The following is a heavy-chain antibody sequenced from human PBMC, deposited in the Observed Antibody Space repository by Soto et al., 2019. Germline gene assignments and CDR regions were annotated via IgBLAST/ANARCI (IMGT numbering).Heavy chain of an antibody. CDR1: GLTFSNYD. D-gene: IGHD3-22*01. Sequence: EVQLLESGGGSVQPGGPLRLSCAASGLTFSNYDMSWVRQTPGKGLDWVSSISGSGGRTYYADSVKGRFTISRDNSKNTVYLQMNSLRAEDTAVYYCASRNYYHYSGYTYPYFDFWGQGSLVTVSS. CDR2: ISGSGGRT. J-gene: IGHJ4*02. CDR3: ASRNYYHYSGYTYPYFDF. V-gene: IGHV3-23*01.